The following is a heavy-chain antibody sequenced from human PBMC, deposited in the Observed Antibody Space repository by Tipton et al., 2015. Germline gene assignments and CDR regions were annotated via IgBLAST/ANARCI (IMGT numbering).Heavy chain of an antibody. D-gene: IGHD4-23*01. J-gene: IGHJ2*01. CDR2: ISGSGAST. CDR1: GFTFSSYA. CDR3: AKPYGGSHYWYFDL. V-gene: IGHV3-23*01. Sequence: GSLRLSCVASGFTFSSYAMSWVRQAPGKGLEWVSVISGSGASTYYADSVKGRFTISRDNSKNTLFLQMNSLRAEDTAVYYCAKPYGGSHYWYFDLWGRGTLVTVSS.